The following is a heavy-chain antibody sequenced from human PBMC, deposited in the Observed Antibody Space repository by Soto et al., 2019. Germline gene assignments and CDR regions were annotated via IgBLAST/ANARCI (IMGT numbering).Heavy chain of an antibody. CDR2: IYHSGST. CDR3: ASSGYSGTTFDY. D-gene: IGHD5-12*01. V-gene: IGHV4-30-2*01. CDR1: GGSISSGGYS. Sequence: PSETLSLTCAVSGGSISSGGYSWSWIRQPPGKGLEWIGYIYHSGSTYYNPSLKSRVTISVDRSKNQFSLKLSSVTAADTAVYYCASSGYSGTTFDYWGQGTLVTVSS. J-gene: IGHJ4*02.